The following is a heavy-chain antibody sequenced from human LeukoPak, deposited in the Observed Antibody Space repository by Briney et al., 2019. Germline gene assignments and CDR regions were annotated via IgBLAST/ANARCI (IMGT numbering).Heavy chain of an antibody. CDR2: ISGSGGST. CDR1: GFTFSSYA. CDR3: ARLRFGEFEDAFDI. Sequence: PAGGSLRLSCAASGFTFSSYAMSWVRQAPGKGLEWVSAISGSGGSTYYADSVKGRFTISRDNAKNTLYLQMNSLRADDTAVYYCARLRFGEFEDAFDIWGQGAMVIVSS. D-gene: IGHD3-10*01. J-gene: IGHJ3*02. V-gene: IGHV3-23*01.